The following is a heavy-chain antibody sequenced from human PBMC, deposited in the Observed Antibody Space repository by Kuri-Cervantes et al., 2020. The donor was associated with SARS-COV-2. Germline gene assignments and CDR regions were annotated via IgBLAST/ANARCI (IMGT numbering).Heavy chain of an antibody. CDR3: VRDGDHWNFDY. D-gene: IGHD1-1*01. V-gene: IGHV3-74*01. J-gene: IGHJ4*01. CDR2: INSDGSGT. Sequence: GESLKISCAASGFTFSSYWMHWVRQAPGKGLEWVSRINSDGSGTGYADSVKGRFTLSRDNAKNMLFLQMNSLRAEDTAVYYCVRDGDHWNFDYWGHGTLVTVSS. CDR1: GFTFSSYW.